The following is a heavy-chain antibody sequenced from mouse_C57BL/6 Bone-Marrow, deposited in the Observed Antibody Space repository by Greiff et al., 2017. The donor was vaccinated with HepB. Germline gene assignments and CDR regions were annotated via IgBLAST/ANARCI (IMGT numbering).Heavy chain of an antibody. Sequence: EVKLEESGPELVKPGASVKMSCKASGYTFTDYNMHWVKQSHGKSLEWIGYINPNNGGTSYNQKFKGKATLTVNKSSSTAYMELRSLTSEDSAVYYCARWGTTVVVYYAMDYWGQGTSVTVSS. D-gene: IGHD1-1*01. CDR3: ARWGTTVVVYYAMDY. CDR1: GYTFTDYN. J-gene: IGHJ4*01. V-gene: IGHV1-22*01. CDR2: INPNNGGT.